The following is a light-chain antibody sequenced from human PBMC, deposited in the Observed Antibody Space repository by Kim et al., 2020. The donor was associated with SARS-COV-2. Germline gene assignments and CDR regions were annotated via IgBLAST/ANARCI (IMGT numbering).Light chain of an antibody. CDR3: QQYGSSPYT. J-gene: IGKJ2*01. Sequence: LSPGERATLSCRASQSVSSNYLAWYQGKPGQAPRLLIFGASSRATGTPDRFSGSGSGTDFTLTISRLEPEDFAVYYCQQYGSSPYTFGQGTKLEIK. CDR1: QSVSSNY. CDR2: GAS. V-gene: IGKV3-20*01.